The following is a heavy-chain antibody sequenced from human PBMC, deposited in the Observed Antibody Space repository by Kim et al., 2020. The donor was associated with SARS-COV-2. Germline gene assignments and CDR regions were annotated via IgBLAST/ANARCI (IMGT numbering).Heavy chain of an antibody. Sequence: GGSLRLSCAASGFTFSTYAMSWVRQAPGKGLEWVSGLSGSGDITSYTDSAKGRFTVSRDNSKNTLFLQMDSLRAADTAVYYCAKGAGRGDYLKFDYWGQG. J-gene: IGHJ4*02. CDR3: AKGAGRGDYLKFDY. D-gene: IGHD1-26*01. CDR1: GFTFSTYA. CDR2: LSGSGDIT. V-gene: IGHV3-23*01.